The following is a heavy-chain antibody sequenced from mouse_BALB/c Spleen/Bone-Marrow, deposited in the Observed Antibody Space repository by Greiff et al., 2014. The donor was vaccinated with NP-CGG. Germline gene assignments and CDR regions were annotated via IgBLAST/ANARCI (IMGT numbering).Heavy chain of an antibody. Sequence: DVMLVESGGGLVQPGGSLRLSCATSGFAFSDFYMEWVRQPPGKRLEWIAASRNKANDYTTEYSASVKGRFIVSRDTSQSILYLQMNALRAEDTAIYYCARDYYYGSSYYFDVWGAGTTVTVSS. D-gene: IGHD1-1*01. CDR3: ARDYYYGSSYYFDV. V-gene: IGHV7-1*02. CDR2: SRNKANDYTT. J-gene: IGHJ1*01. CDR1: GFAFSDFY.